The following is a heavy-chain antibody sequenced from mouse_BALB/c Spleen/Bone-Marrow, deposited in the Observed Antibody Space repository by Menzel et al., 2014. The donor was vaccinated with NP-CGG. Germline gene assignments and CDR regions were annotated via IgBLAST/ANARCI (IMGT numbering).Heavy chain of an antibody. CDR3: ARDY. CDR2: INPSTGYA. J-gene: IGHJ2*01. CDR1: GYTFTDTW. V-gene: IGHV1-7*01. Sequence: VKLQESGPELAKPGASVKMSCKASGYTFTDTWIHWIKQRPGQGLEWIGYINPSTGYAEYNQNFKDKATLTVDKSSSTAYMQLSSLTSEDSAVYCCARDYWGQGTTLTISS.